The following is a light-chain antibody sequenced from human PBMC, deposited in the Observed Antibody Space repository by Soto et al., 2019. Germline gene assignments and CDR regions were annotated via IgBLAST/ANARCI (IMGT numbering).Light chain of an antibody. CDR1: QNINTW. J-gene: IGKJ2*01. CDR2: DAS. Sequence: DVQMSRSPSTVSASVGDRVTITCRASQNINTWLAWYQQKPGEPPQLLIHDASSLESGVPPRFSGGGSATKFTLTINNLRPDDSATYYCQQSATYPFTFGQGTKLEIK. V-gene: IGKV1-5*01. CDR3: QQSATYPFT.